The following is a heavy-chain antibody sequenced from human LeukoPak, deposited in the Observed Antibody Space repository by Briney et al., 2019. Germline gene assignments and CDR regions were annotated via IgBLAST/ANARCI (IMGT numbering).Heavy chain of an antibody. CDR3: ARDYIVVVPAAIPWFDP. D-gene: IGHD2-2*01. CDR1: GYTLTGYY. J-gene: IGHJ5*02. V-gene: IGHV1-2*02. Sequence: TSVKVSCKASGYTLTGYYMHWVRQAPGQGLEWMGWINPNSGGTNYAQKFQGRVTMTRDTSISTAYMELSRLRSDDTAVYYCARDYIVVVPAAIPWFDPWGQGTLVTLSS. CDR2: INPNSGGT.